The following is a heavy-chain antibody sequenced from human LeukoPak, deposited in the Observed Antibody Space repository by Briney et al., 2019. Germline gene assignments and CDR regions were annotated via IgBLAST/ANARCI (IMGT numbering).Heavy chain of an antibody. CDR3: VVDFQFIGP. CDR1: GLTFSNYS. Sequence: GSPRLSSAASGLTFSNYSMHWVPQAPRKRLGWVRGINTDGRSTVYAASVKGRLNISRDNAKNTLNLQMNSPRTEDTAVYYCVVDFQFIGPWGQGTLVTVSS. J-gene: IGHJ5*02. D-gene: IGHD1-26*01. V-gene: IGHV3-74*01. CDR2: INTDGRST.